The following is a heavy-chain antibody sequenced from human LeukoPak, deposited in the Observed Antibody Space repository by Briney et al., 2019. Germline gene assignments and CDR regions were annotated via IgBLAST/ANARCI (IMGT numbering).Heavy chain of an antibody. CDR3: ARWRGAQSEFEY. CDR1: GFTFSSYW. Sequence: PGGSLRLSCTASGFTFSSYWMRRDRQAPGKGLEFVSNIKQDGSRIEYVDSVKGRFTTSRDNAKNSLYLQMVSLRAEDTAVYYCARWRGAQSEFEYWGQGTLVTVSS. CDR2: IKQDGSRI. J-gene: IGHJ4*02. V-gene: IGHV3-7*01. D-gene: IGHD3-3*01.